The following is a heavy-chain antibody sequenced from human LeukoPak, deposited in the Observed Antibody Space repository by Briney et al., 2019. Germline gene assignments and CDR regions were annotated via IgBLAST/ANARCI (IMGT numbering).Heavy chain of an antibody. D-gene: IGHD5-18*01. CDR1: GFTFSSYA. Sequence: GSLRLSCAASGFTFSSYAMSWIRQPPGKGLEWIGYIYYSGSTNYNPSLKSRVTISVDTSKNQLSLRLRSVTAADTAVYYCVRNSYGDYWGQGALVTVSS. CDR2: IYYSGST. J-gene: IGHJ4*02. CDR3: VRNSYGDY. V-gene: IGHV4-59*01.